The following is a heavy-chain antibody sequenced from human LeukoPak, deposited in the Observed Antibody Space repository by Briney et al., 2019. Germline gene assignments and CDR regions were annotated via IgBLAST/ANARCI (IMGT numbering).Heavy chain of an antibody. J-gene: IGHJ4*02. Sequence: SETLSLTCAVSGGSISSSNWWSWVRQPPGKGLEWIGEIYHSGSTNYNPSLKSRVTISVDKSKNQFSLKLSSVTAADTAVYYCARSISSSWYEPFDYWGQGTLVAVSS. D-gene: IGHD6-13*01. CDR2: IYHSGST. V-gene: IGHV4-4*02. CDR3: ARSISSSWYEPFDY. CDR1: GGSISSSNW.